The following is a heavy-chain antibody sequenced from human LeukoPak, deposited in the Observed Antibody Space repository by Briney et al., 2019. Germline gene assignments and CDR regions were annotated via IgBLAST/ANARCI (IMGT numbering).Heavy chain of an antibody. CDR1: GFTFDDYA. CDR2: ISWNSGSI. J-gene: IGHJ6*02. D-gene: IGHD6-13*01. V-gene: IGHV3-9*01. CDR3: AKDIGEAAAGTPYYGMDV. Sequence: GGSLRFSCAASGFTFDDYAMHWVRQAPGKGLEGGSGISWNSGSIGYADSVKGRFTISRDNAKNSLYLQMNSLRAEDTALYYCAKDIGEAAAGTPYYGMDVWGQGTTVTVSS.